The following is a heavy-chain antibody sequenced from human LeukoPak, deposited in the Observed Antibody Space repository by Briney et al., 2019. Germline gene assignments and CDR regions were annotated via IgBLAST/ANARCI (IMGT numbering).Heavy chain of an antibody. V-gene: IGHV4-31*03. CDR3: ARDLGVRGMDV. CDR2: LYYTGTT. D-gene: IGHD2-21*01. J-gene: IGHJ6*02. Sequence: SETLSLTCTVSGGSISSGGCYWSWIRQHPGKGLEWIGYLYYTGTTYCNPSLKSRIIISVDTSKTQFSLRLSSVSAADTAIYYCARDLGVRGMDVWGQGTTVTVSS. CDR1: GGSISSGGCY.